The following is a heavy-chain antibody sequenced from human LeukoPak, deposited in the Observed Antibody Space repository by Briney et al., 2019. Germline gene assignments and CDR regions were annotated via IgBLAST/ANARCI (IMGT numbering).Heavy chain of an antibody. J-gene: IGHJ4*02. D-gene: IGHD1-26*01. Sequence: SETLSLTCTVSGGSISSYNWNWIRQPPGKGLEWIGYIYYSGSTNYNPSLKSRVTISVDTSKNQFSLKLSSVTAADTAVYYCARGGIVGPFDYWGQGTLVTVSS. V-gene: IGHV4-59*08. CDR1: GGSISSYN. CDR2: IYYSGST. CDR3: ARGGIVGPFDY.